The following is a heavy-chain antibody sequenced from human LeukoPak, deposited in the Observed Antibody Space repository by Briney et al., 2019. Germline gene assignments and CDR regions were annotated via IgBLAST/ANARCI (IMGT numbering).Heavy chain of an antibody. CDR2: IKQDESEK. J-gene: IGHJ3*02. CDR1: GFTFSSSW. Sequence: GGSLRLSCAASGFTFSSSWMSWVRQAPGKGLEWVANIKQDESEKYVDSVKGRFTISRDNAKFSLYLHMTSLRVEDTAVYYCASGYSGPAGDGALDIWGQGTMVTVSS. CDR3: ASGYSGPAGDGALDI. V-gene: IGHV3-7*03. D-gene: IGHD3-22*01.